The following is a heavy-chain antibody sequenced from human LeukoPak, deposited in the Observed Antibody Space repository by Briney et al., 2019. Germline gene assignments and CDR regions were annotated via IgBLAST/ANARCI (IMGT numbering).Heavy chain of an antibody. J-gene: IGHJ4*02. Sequence: ASVKVSCKASGYTFTSYGISWVRQAPGQGLEWMGWISAYNGNTNYAQKLQGRVTMTTDTSTSTAYMELRSLRSDDTAVYYCARDYSGSYYTTRKFDYWGQGTLVTVSS. V-gene: IGHV1-18*01. D-gene: IGHD1-26*01. CDR3: ARDYSGSYYTTRKFDY. CDR2: ISAYNGNT. CDR1: GYTFTSYG.